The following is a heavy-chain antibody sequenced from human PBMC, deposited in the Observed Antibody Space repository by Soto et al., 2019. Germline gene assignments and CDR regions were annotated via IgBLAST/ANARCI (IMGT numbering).Heavy chain of an antibody. V-gene: IGHV1-69*01. Sequence: QVQLVQSGAEVKKPGSSVKVSCKASGGTFSSYAISWVRQAPGQGLEWMGGIIPIFGTANYAQKFQGRVTIAGDESTSPAYMELSSLRSEDTAVDYCARDLGIVVVSAIPGAFDIWGQVTMVTVSS. D-gene: IGHD2-21*02. CDR2: IIPIFGTA. CDR1: GGTFSSYA. J-gene: IGHJ3*02. CDR3: ARDLGIVVVSAIPGAFDI.